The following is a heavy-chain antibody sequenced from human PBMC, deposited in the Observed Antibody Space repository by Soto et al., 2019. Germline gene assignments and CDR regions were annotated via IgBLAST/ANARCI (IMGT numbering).Heavy chain of an antibody. CDR2: IYPGDSDT. CDR1: GYTFTNYW. Sequence: GESLKISCKASGYTFTNYWIGWVRQMPGKGLEWMGFIYPGDSDTRYSPSFQGQVTISADKSISTAYLQWSSLKASDTAMYYCARRFSSSWPNFDFWGQGTLVTVSS. V-gene: IGHV5-51*01. CDR3: ARRFSSSWPNFDF. J-gene: IGHJ4*02. D-gene: IGHD6-13*01.